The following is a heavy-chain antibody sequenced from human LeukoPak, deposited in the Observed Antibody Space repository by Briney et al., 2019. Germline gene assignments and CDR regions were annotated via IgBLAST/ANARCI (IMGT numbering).Heavy chain of an antibody. D-gene: IGHD6-6*01. CDR3: ARSIAARTLAFDI. Sequence: GRSLRLSCAASGFTFSSYAMHWVRQAPGKGLEWVAVISYDGSNKYYADSVKGRFTISRDNSKNTLYLQMNSLRAEDTAVYYCARSIAARTLAFDIWGQGTMVTASS. CDR1: GFTFSSYA. V-gene: IGHV3-30-3*01. CDR2: ISYDGSNK. J-gene: IGHJ3*02.